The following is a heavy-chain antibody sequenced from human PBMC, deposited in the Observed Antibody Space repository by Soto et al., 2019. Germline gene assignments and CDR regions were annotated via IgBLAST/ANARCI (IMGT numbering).Heavy chain of an antibody. Sequence: GGSLRLSCAASGFAFSTYAMSWVRQAPGKGLECISLISGTGVPTLYAESVKGRFSVSRDNSKDTLFLEMNNLRVDDTAIYYCAKSFCSSSSCFFLWVDPWGPGTLGTAPQ. V-gene: IGHV3-23*01. J-gene: IGHJ5*02. D-gene: IGHD2-2*01. CDR2: ISGTGVPT. CDR3: AKSFCSSSSCFFLWVDP. CDR1: GFAFSTYA.